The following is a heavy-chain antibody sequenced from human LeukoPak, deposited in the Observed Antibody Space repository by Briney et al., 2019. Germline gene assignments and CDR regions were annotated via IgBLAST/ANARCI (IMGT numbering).Heavy chain of an antibody. J-gene: IGHJ4*02. D-gene: IGHD4-17*01. Sequence: SVKVSCKASGGTFSSYAISWVRQAPGQGLEWMGRIIPIFGTANYAQKFQGRVTITTDESTSTAYMELSSLRSEDTAVYYCTRDILALEGDYLFDYWGQGTLVTVSS. CDR2: IIPIFGTA. CDR1: GGTFSSYA. CDR3: TRDILALEGDYLFDY. V-gene: IGHV1-69*05.